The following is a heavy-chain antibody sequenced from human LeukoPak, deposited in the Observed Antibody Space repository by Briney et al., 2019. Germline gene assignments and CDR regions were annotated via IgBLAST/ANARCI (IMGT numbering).Heavy chain of an antibody. V-gene: IGHV1-2*02. Sequence: GSVKVSCKASGYTFTSYGISWVRQAPGQGLEWMGWINPNSGGTNYAQKFQGRVTMTRDTSISTAYMELSRLRSDDTAVYYCARMTDIVLMVYAIPSDYGMDVWGQGTTVTVSS. CDR3: ARMTDIVLMVYAIPSDYGMDV. D-gene: IGHD2-8*01. J-gene: IGHJ6*02. CDR2: INPNSGGT. CDR1: GYTFTSYG.